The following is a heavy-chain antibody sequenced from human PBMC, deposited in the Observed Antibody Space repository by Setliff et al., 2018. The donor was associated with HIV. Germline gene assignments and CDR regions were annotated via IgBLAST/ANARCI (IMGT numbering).Heavy chain of an antibody. CDR1: GGSISSNIYF. D-gene: IGHD5-18*01. J-gene: IGHJ4*02. Sequence: SETLSLTCTVSGGSISSNIYFWGWIRQPPGKGLEWIGSIYYSGSAYYNSSLRSRLTISVDTSKNQFSLKLSSVTAADTAVYYCGRLSETAMASFDSWGQGTLVTVSS. CDR3: GRLSETAMASFDS. V-gene: IGHV4-39*01. CDR2: IYYSGSA.